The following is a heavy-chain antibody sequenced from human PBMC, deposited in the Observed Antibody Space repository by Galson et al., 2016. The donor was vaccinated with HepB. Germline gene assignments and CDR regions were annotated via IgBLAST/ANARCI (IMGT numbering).Heavy chain of an antibody. CDR3: AREYRRVGASFNY. D-gene: IGHD1-26*01. V-gene: IGHV3-74*01. CDR2: INERGSVW. CDR1: GFSISDYW. J-gene: IGHJ4*02. Sequence: SLRLSCAGSGFSISDYWIHWVRQAPGKGLVWVSRINERGSVWGYADSVKGRFTISKDNVKNTVYLQMTSLSAEDTAIYYCAREYRRVGASFNYWGQGTLVTVCS.